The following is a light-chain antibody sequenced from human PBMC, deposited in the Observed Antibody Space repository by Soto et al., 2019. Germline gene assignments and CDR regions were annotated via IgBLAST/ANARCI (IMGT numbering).Light chain of an antibody. CDR3: QQYDDLPST. J-gene: IGKJ4*01. CDR2: DAS. V-gene: IGKV1-33*01. Sequence: DIQMTQSPSSLSASVGDRVTITCQASQDISNYLNWYQQKSGKPPKLLIYDASHLETGVQPRFSGAGSGTEFALTISSLQPEDVATYYCQQYDDLPSTFGGGTKVEV. CDR1: QDISNY.